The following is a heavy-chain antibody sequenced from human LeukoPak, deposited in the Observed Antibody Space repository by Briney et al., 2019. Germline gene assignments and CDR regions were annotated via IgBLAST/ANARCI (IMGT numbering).Heavy chain of an antibody. J-gene: IGHJ4*02. CDR1: GFTFSSSA. V-gene: IGHV3-23*01. CDR2: ISNNGGYT. Sequence: GGSLRLSCAASGFTFSSSAMGWVRQAPGKGLEWVSAISNNGGYTYYADSVQGRFTISRDNSKNTVYLQMNSLRPEDMAVYYCAKEIFSGLLYIDYWGQGTLVTVSS. CDR3: AKEIFSGLLYIDY. D-gene: IGHD5-12*01.